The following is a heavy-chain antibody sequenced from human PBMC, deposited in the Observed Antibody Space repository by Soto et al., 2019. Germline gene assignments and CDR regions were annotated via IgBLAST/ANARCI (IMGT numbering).Heavy chain of an antibody. Sequence: QLQLQESGPGLVKPSETLSLTCTVSNGSISSAIYYWGWIRQPPGKGLEWIGSIYHSGSTYYNPSLQGRVTISVDTSKNQFSLKLSSVTAADTAVYFCAGRSSLASVQVYFGEISIYNWFDPWGQGTLVTVSS. CDR2: IYHSGST. V-gene: IGHV4-39*01. J-gene: IGHJ5*02. D-gene: IGHD3-10*01. CDR3: AGRSSLASVQVYFGEISIYNWFDP. CDR1: NGSISSAIYY.